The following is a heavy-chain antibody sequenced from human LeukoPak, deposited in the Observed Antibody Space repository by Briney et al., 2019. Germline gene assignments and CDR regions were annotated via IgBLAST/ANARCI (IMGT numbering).Heavy chain of an antibody. Sequence: GGSLRLSCAGSGFTFSRFSMIWVRQAPGKGLKWVASISSGSHHKYHADSLKGRFTISRDNDKNSLFLQMNSLRAEDTALYYCATRLTADSYEASDIWGQGTMVTVSS. V-gene: IGHV3-21*06. CDR1: GFTFSRFS. J-gene: IGHJ3*02. CDR3: ATRLTADSYEASDI. D-gene: IGHD6-13*01. CDR2: ISSGSHHK.